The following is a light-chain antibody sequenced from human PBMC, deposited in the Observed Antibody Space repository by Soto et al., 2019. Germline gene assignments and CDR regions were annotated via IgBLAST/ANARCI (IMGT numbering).Light chain of an antibody. CDR2: EVN. CDR3: SSFTSGGTWV. J-gene: IGLJ3*02. Sequence: QSALTRPASVSGSPVHSITISCTGTSSDVGAYNHVSWYHQHPGKVPKVMIYEVNHRPSGVSNRFSASTSGNTASLTISGLQAEDEATYYCSSFTSGGTWVFGGGTKLTVL. V-gene: IGLV2-14*03. CDR1: SSDVGAYNH.